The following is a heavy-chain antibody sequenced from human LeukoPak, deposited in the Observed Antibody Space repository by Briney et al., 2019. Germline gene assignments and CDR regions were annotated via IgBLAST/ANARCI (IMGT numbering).Heavy chain of an antibody. V-gene: IGHV1-2*02. D-gene: IGHD2-21*02. Sequence: ASVKVSCKASGYTFTGYYMHWVRQAPGQGLEWMGWINPNSGGTNYAQKFQGRVTMTRDTSISTAYMELSRLRSDDTAVYYCAGVTAIATGAFDIWGQGTMVTVSS. CDR2: INPNSGGT. CDR1: GYTFTGYY. J-gene: IGHJ3*02. CDR3: AGVTAIATGAFDI.